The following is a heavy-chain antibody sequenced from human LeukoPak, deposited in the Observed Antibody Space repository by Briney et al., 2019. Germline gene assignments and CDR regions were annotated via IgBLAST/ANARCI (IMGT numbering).Heavy chain of an antibody. CDR2: MNPNSGNT. J-gene: IGHJ4*02. V-gene: IGHV1-8*01. CDR3: ARDEVLVDFWSGYAGLGY. Sequence: ASVKVSCKASGYTFTSYDINWVRQATGQGLEWMGWMNPNSGNTGYARKFQGRVTMTRNTSISTAYMELSSLRSEDTAVYYCARDEVLVDFWSGYAGLGYWGQGTLVTVSS. CDR1: GYTFTSYD. D-gene: IGHD3-3*01.